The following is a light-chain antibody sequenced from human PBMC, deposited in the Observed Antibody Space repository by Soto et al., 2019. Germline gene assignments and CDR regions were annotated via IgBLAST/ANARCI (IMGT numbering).Light chain of an antibody. V-gene: IGKV3-15*01. Sequence: ETVMTQSPATLPVSPGERATLSCRASQSVRSNLAWYQQKPGQAPRLLIYGASTRATGVPARFSGSGSGTEFTLTISSLQPDDFATYYCQQYSSYTSFGGGTKVEIK. CDR3: QQYSSYTS. CDR1: QSVRSN. CDR2: GAS. J-gene: IGKJ4*01.